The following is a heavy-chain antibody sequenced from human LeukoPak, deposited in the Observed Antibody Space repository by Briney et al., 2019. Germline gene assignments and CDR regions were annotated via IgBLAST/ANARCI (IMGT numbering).Heavy chain of an antibody. Sequence: PGGSLRPSCAASGFSFSSYGMHWVRQAPGKGLEWAAFIRYDGTNKYYADSVKGRFTISRDNSKNTLYLQMNSLRAEDTAMYYCAKDSAYYYDSSGYYYDWGQGTLVTVSS. V-gene: IGHV3-30*02. J-gene: IGHJ4*02. CDR3: AKDSAYYYDSSGYYYD. CDR1: GFSFSSYG. D-gene: IGHD3-22*01. CDR2: IRYDGTNK.